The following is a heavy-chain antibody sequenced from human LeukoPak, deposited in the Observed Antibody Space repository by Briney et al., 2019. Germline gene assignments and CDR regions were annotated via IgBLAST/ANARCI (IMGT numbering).Heavy chain of an antibody. J-gene: IGHJ5*02. CDR3: ARMDTAMGTNWFDP. V-gene: IGHV3-53*01. Sequence: WGSLRLSCAASGFTVSSNYMNWVRQAPGRGLEWVSVIYSGGSTYYADSVNGRFTISRDNSKNTLYLQMNSLRAEDTAVYYCARMDTAMGTNWFDPWGQGTLVTVSS. D-gene: IGHD5-18*01. CDR1: GFTVSSNY. CDR2: IYSGGST.